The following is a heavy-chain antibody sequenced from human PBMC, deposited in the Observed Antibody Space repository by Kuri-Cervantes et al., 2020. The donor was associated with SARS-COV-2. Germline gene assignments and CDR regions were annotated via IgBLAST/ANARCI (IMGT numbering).Heavy chain of an antibody. CDR3: AREGSSYDSSGYDAFDI. CDR2: IYSGGST. CDR1: GYIFNIYY. J-gene: IGHJ3*02. D-gene: IGHD3-22*01. Sequence: SCKASGYIFNIYYMHWVRQAPGKGLEWVSVIYSGGSTYYADSVKGRFTIPRDNSKNTLYLQMNSLRAEDTAVYYCAREGSSYDSSGYDAFDIWGQGTMVTVSS. V-gene: IGHV3-53*01.